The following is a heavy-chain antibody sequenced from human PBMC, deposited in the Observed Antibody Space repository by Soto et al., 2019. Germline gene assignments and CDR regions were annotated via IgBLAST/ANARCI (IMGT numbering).Heavy chain of an antibody. Sequence: ASVKVSCKASGGTFSNYAISWVRQAPGQGLEWMGGITPFFGTAKYAQKFQGRVTITADESMSTAYMELSRLRSEDTAVYYCAQTLGLAVAGPGRFDLWGRGTLVTVSS. CDR1: GGTFSNYA. V-gene: IGHV1-69*13. CDR2: ITPFFGTA. CDR3: AQTLGLAVAGPGRFDL. D-gene: IGHD6-19*01. J-gene: IGHJ2*01.